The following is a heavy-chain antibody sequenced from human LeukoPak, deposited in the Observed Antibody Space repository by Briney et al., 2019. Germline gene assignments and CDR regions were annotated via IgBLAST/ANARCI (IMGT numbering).Heavy chain of an antibody. Sequence: ASVKVSCKASGGTFSSYAISWVRQAPGQGLEWLGWINPNSGGTNYAQKFQGRVTMTRDTSISTAYMELNRLRSDDTAVYYCARDVEYSSERFNFWGQGTLVTVSS. CDR1: GGTFSSYA. D-gene: IGHD6-19*01. J-gene: IGHJ4*02. CDR3: ARDVEYSSERFNF. CDR2: INPNSGGT. V-gene: IGHV1-2*02.